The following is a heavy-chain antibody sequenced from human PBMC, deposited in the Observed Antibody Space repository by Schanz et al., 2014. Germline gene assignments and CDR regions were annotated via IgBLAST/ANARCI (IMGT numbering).Heavy chain of an antibody. CDR1: GFNFNTYA. Sequence: EVQLLESGGGLAQPGGSLRLACAASGFNFNTYAMSWVRQAPGKGLEWVSSISSSGSSIYYADSVKGRFTISRDNANNSLFLRMNSLRAEDTAVYYCARDLSSLIQGDVWGKGTTVTVSS. J-gene: IGHJ6*04. V-gene: IGHV3-21*02. CDR2: ISSSGSSI. D-gene: IGHD2-2*01. CDR3: ARDLSSLIQGDV.